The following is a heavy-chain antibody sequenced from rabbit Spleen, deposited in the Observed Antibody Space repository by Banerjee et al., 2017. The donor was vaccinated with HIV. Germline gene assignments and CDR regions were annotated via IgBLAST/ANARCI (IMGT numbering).Heavy chain of an antibody. V-gene: IGHV1S40*01. CDR3: ARDSGSSFSSYGMDL. CDR1: GFSSSSNYY. CDR2: IYAGSSGFT. J-gene: IGHJ6*01. Sequence: QSLEESGGDLVKPGAFLTLTCIASGFSSSSNYYMCWVRQAPGKGLEWIACIYAGSSGFTYFASWAKGRFTISKTSSTTVTLQMTSLTAADTATYFCARDSGSSFSSYGMDLWGQGTLVTVS. D-gene: IGHD8-1*01.